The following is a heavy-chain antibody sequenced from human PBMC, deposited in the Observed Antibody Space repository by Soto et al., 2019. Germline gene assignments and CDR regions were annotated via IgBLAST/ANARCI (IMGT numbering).Heavy chain of an antibody. CDR2: IDTSYSYS. D-gene: IGHD2-15*01. Sequence: GESLKISCKGSGYSFTKYWIIWVRQVPGKGLEWMGRIDTSYSYSHYSPSFQGHVTISVDKSISTAYLQWSSLKASDTAMYYCARYCSSSSCSQLYGMDVWGQGTTVTVSS. J-gene: IGHJ6*02. V-gene: IGHV5-10-1*01. CDR1: GYSFTKYW. CDR3: ARYCSSSSCSQLYGMDV.